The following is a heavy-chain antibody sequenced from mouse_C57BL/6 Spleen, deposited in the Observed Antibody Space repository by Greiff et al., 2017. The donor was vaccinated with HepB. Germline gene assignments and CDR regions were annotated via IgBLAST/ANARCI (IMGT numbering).Heavy chain of an antibody. D-gene: IGHD3-2*02. V-gene: IGHV1-82*01. Sequence: VQLQQSGPELVKPGASVKISCKASGYAFSSSWMNWVKQRPGKGLEWIGRIYPGDGDTNYNGKFKGKATLTADKSSSTAYMQLSSLTSEDSAVYFCARGQRRLQDAMDYWGQGTSVTVSS. CDR2: IYPGDGDT. CDR3: ARGQRRLQDAMDY. CDR1: GYAFSSSW. J-gene: IGHJ4*01.